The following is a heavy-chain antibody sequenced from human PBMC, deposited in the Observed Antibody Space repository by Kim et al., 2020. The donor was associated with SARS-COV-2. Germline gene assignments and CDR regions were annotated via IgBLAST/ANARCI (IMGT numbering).Heavy chain of an antibody. CDR1: GYTFTSYY. CDR2: INPSGGST. Sequence: ASVKVSCKASGYTFTSYYMHWVRQAPGQGLEWMGIINPSGGSTSYAQKFQGRVTMTRDTSTSTVYMELSSLRSEDTAVYYWATDKPRPLRLAAAGDYYFDYWGQGTLVTVSS. CDR3: ATDKPRPLRLAAAGDYYFDY. V-gene: IGHV1-46*01. J-gene: IGHJ4*02. D-gene: IGHD6-13*01.